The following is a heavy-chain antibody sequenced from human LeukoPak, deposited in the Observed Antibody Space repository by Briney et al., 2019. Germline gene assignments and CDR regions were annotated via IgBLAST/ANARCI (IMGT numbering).Heavy chain of an antibody. D-gene: IGHD5-18*01. J-gene: IGHJ4*02. V-gene: IGHV3-30-3*01. CDR1: GFTLSSYA. Sequence: GGSLRLSCAASGFTLSSYAMHWVRQAPGKGLEWVAVIPYDENDKYYADSVKGRFTISRDNSKNTLYLQMNSLRAEDTAVYYCASRSYGYGGFDFWGQGTLVTVSS. CDR2: IPYDENDK. CDR3: ASRSYGYGGFDF.